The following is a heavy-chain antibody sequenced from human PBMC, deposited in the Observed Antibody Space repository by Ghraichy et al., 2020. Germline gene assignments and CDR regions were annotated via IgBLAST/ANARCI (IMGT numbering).Heavy chain of an antibody. CDR2: IYYTGTT. Sequence: SETLSLTCTVSGGSISSSSYYWGWIRQPPGKGLEWIGSIYYTGTTYYSPSLKSRVTISADRSKNQFSLRLTSVTAADTAVYYCARPLSEYYYGIDVWGQGTTVTVSS. D-gene: IGHD1-26*01. CDR1: GGSISSSSYY. V-gene: IGHV4-39*01. J-gene: IGHJ6*02. CDR3: ARPLSEYYYGIDV.